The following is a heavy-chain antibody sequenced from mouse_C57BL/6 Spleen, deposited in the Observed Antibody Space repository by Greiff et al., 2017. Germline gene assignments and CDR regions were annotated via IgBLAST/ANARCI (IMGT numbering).Heavy chain of an antibody. D-gene: IGHD2-4*01. CDR1: GYTFTSYW. V-gene: IGHV1-61*01. CDR2: IYPSDSET. CDR3: ARKETGPYDYDGN. Sequence: QVHVKQSGAELVRPGSSVKLSCKASGYTFTSYWMDWVKQRPGQGLEWIGNIYPSDSETHYNQKFKDKATLTVDKSSSTAYMQLSSLTSEDSAVYYCARKETGPYDYDGNWGQGTTLTVAS. J-gene: IGHJ2*01.